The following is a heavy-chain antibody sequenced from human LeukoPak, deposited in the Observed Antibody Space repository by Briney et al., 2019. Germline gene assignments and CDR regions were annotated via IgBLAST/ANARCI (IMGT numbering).Heavy chain of an antibody. Sequence: GGSLRLSCAAAGFTFDDYGMSWVRQAPGKGLEWVSGINWNGGSTGYADSVKGRFTISRDNAKNSLYLQMNSLRAEDTALYYCASSSGWFSYYYMDVWGKGTTVTVSS. CDR1: GFTFDDYG. V-gene: IGHV3-20*04. CDR3: ASSSGWFSYYYMDV. CDR2: INWNGGST. D-gene: IGHD6-19*01. J-gene: IGHJ6*03.